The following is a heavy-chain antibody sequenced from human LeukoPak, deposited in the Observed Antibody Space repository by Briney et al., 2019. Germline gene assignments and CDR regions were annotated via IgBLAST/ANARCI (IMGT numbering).Heavy chain of an antibody. CDR1: GFTFSSYT. D-gene: IGHD5-12*01. V-gene: IGHV3-30*04. Sequence: GGSLRLSCAASGFTFSSYTMHWVRQAPGKGLEWVAVISYDGSNKYYADSVKGRFTISRDNSKNTLYLQMNSLRAEDTAVYYCASDSGYSGYDYTPIDYWGQGTLVTVSS. CDR2: ISYDGSNK. CDR3: ASDSGYSGYDYTPIDY. J-gene: IGHJ4*02.